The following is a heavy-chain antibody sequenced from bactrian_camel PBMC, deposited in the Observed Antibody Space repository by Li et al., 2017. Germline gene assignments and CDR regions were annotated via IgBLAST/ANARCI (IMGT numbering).Heavy chain of an antibody. CDR1: GNTLTSSC. CDR3: AHSPSLGCPRQSADFIDYTRS. V-gene: IGHV3S53*01. Sequence: HVQLVESGGGSVQAGGSLRLSCAASGNTLTSSCMAWFRQAPGKEREGVATIDTDGSTRYADSVKGRFTLSRDNAKNTVYLQMNSLKPEDSAMYVCAHSPSLGCPRQSADFIDYTRSWGQGTQVTVS. CDR2: IDTDGST. J-gene: IGHJ4*01. D-gene: IGHD5*01.